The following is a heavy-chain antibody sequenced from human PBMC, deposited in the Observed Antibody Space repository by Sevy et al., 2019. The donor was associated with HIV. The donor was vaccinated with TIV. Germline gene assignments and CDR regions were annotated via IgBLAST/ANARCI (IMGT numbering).Heavy chain of an antibody. J-gene: IGHJ4*02. D-gene: IGHD3-10*01. CDR2: ITISGGST. CDR3: AKDRVSGTYYTGDFDY. CDR1: GFTFSTYA. Sequence: GGSLRLSCAASGFTFSTYAMTRVRQAPGKGLEWVSVITISGGSTYYADSVKGRFTISRDNSKNNLYLQMNSLRAEDTAVYYCAKDRVSGTYYTGDFDYWGQGTLVTVSS. V-gene: IGHV3-23*01.